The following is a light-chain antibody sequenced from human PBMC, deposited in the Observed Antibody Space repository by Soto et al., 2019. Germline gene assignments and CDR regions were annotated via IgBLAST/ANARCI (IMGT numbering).Light chain of an antibody. J-gene: IGKJ5*01. CDR1: QSVTSNH. Sequence: EIVLTQSPGTLSLSPGERATLSCRASQSVTSNHLAWYQQKPGQAPRPLIFGASIRATGNPDRFSGSGSGTDFTLTINRLEPEDFAVYYCQQYGRPPITFGQGTRLEIK. CDR2: GAS. V-gene: IGKV3-20*01. CDR3: QQYGRPPIT.